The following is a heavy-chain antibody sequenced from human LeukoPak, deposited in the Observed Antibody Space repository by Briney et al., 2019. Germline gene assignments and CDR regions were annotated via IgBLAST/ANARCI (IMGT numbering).Heavy chain of an antibody. D-gene: IGHD2-2*01. CDR2: ISAYNGNT. Sequence: ASVKVSCKASGYTFTSYGISWVRQAPGQGLEWMGWISAYNGNTNYAQKLQGRVTMTTDTSTSTAYMELRSLRSDDTAVYYCARDRCSSTSCYPNWFDPWGQGTLVTVSS. V-gene: IGHV1-18*01. CDR3: ARDRCSSTSCYPNWFDP. CDR1: GYTFTSYG. J-gene: IGHJ5*02.